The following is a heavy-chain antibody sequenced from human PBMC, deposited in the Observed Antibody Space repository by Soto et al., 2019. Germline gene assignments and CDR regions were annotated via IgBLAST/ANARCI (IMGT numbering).Heavy chain of an antibody. D-gene: IGHD5-12*01. CDR1: GFTFDDYA. CDR3: AKDLREYSGYDLDSWARGSFDY. Sequence: EVQLVESGGGLVQPGRSLRLSCAASGFTFDDYAMHWVRQAPGKGLEWVSGISGNSGSIGYADSVKGRFTISRDNAKNSLYLQMNSLRAEDTALYYCAKDLREYSGYDLDSWARGSFDYWGQGTLVTVSS. CDR2: ISGNSGSI. J-gene: IGHJ4*02. V-gene: IGHV3-9*01.